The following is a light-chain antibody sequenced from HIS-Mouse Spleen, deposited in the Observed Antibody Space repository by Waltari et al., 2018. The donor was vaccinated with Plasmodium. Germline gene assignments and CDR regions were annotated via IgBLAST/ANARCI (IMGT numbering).Light chain of an antibody. Sequence: EIVMTQSPATLSVSPGERATLPGRASQSVSGNLAWYQQKPGQAPRLLISGASTRATGIPARFSGSGSGTEFTLTISSLQSEDFAVYYCQQYNNWSFTFGPGTKVDIK. V-gene: IGKV3-15*01. CDR2: GAS. CDR1: QSVSGN. CDR3: QQYNNWSFT. J-gene: IGKJ3*01.